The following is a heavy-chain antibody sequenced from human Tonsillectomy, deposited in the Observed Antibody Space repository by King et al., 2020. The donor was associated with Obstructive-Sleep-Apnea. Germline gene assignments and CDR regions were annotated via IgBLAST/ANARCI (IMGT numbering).Heavy chain of an antibody. CDR3: AKPAMVRGVIEGATDYFDY. CDR1: GFTFSSYG. J-gene: IGHJ4*02. V-gene: IGHV3-30*18. D-gene: IGHD3-10*01. Sequence: VQLVESGGGVVQPGRSLRLSCAASGFTFSSYGMHWVRQAPGKGLEWVAVISYDGSNKYYADSVKGRFTISRDNSKNTLYLQMNSLRAEDTAVYYCAKPAMVRGVIEGATDYFDYWGQGTLVTVSS. CDR2: ISYDGSNK.